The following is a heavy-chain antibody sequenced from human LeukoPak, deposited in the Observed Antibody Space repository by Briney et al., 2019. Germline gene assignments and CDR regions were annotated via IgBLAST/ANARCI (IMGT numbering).Heavy chain of an antibody. D-gene: IGHD6-13*01. V-gene: IGHV4-39*07. CDR3: AIKYSSSWIPGNWFDP. CDR2: IYYSGST. J-gene: IGHJ5*02. CDR1: GGSISSSSYY. Sequence: KPSETLSLTCTVSGGSISSSSYYWGWIRQPPGKGLEWIGRIYYSGSTYYNPSLKSRVTISVDTSKNQFSLKLSSVTAADTAVYYCAIKYSSSWIPGNWFDPWGQGTLVTVPS.